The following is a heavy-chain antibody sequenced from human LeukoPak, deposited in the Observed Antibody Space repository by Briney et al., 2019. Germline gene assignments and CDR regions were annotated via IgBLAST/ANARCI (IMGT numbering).Heavy chain of an antibody. V-gene: IGHV5-51*01. CDR2: IYPGDSDT. D-gene: IGHD3-10*01. J-gene: IGHJ4*02. CDR3: ARAMYGSGSYSGY. Sequence: GESLKISCEGSGYNFTSYWISWVRQMPGKGLEWMGIIYPGDSDTRYSPSFQGQVTISADKSISTAYLQWSSLKASDTAMYYCARAMYGSGSYSGYWGQGTLVTVSS. CDR1: GYNFTSYW.